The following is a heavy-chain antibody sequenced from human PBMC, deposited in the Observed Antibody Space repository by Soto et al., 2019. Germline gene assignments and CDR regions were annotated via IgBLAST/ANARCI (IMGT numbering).Heavy chain of an antibody. CDR2: IHSSGRT. D-gene: IGHD2-15*01. CDR3: ARVVRCTRSGCYYLAMDV. V-gene: IGHV4-61*01. Sequence: QVQLQESGPGLVKPSETLSLTCNVSGESVSSGYYYWNWIRQPPGKGLEWIGSIHSSGRTNYNPSLESRATISLDTSKNRFSRILSSVRAADTAIYYCARVVRCTRSGCYYLAMDVWGQGATVTFYS. J-gene: IGHJ6*02. CDR1: GESVSSGYYY.